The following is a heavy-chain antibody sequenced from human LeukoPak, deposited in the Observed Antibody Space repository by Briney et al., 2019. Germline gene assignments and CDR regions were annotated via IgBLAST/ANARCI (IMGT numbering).Heavy chain of an antibody. D-gene: IGHD1-1*01. CDR1: GFTSTTST. Sequence: SVKVSCKASGFTSTTSTMQRVRQALGQRLEWIGWIVVGSGDTNYAEKFQERVTITRDMSTSTVYMELSSLRSDDTAVYYCAADQPRYPDAFDIWGQGTMVTVSS. CDR2: IVVGSGDT. V-gene: IGHV1-58*02. CDR3: AADQPRYPDAFDI. J-gene: IGHJ3*02.